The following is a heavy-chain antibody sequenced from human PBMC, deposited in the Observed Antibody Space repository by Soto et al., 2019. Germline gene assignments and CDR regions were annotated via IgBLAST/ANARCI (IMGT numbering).Heavy chain of an antibody. CDR1: GYSFTSYG. CDR3: ATSRASIAVAGETEYYFDY. CDR2: ISPYNGRT. D-gene: IGHD6-19*01. Sequence: ASVKVSCKASGYSFTSYGIAWVRQAPGQGPEWMGWISPYNGRTNYAQNVKGRVVMTTEISTNTVYLELRSLRSDDTAVYYCATSRASIAVAGETEYYFDYWGQGTLVTVSS. V-gene: IGHV1-18*01. J-gene: IGHJ4*02.